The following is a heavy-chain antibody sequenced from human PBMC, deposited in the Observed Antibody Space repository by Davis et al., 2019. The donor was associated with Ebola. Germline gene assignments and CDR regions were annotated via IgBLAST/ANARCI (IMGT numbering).Heavy chain of an antibody. V-gene: IGHV1-2*06. CDR3: ARGGDSSSPIVYYYYGMDV. CDR2: INPNSGGT. J-gene: IGHJ6*04. D-gene: IGHD6-6*01. CDR1: GYTFTGYY. Sequence: ASVKVSCKASGYTFTGYYMHWVRQAPGQGLDWMGRINPNSGGTNYAQKFQGRVTMTRDTSISTAYMELSRLRSDDTAVYYCARGGDSSSPIVYYYYGMDVWGKGTTVTVSS.